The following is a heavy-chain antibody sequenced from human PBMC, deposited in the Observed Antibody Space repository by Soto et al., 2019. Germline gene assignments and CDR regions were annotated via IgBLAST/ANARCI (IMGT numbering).Heavy chain of an antibody. CDR1: GGTISSWY. D-gene: IGHD3-22*01. V-gene: IGHV4-59*12. CDR2: IYYSGST. Sequence: ASETLSLTCTVSGGTISSWYWSWIRQPPGKGLEWIGYIYYSGSTNCNPSLKSRVTISVDTSKNQFSLKLSSVTAADTAVYYCARAHYYDSSGYYYYFDYWGQGTLVTVSS. J-gene: IGHJ4*02. CDR3: ARAHYYDSSGYYYYFDY.